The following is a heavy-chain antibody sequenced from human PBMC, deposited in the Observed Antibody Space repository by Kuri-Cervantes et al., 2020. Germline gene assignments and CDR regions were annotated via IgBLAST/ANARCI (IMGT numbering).Heavy chain of an antibody. CDR1: GFTFSSYW. D-gene: IGHD6-6*01. J-gene: IGHJ3*02. Sequence: GESLKISCAASGFTFSSYWMHWVRQAPGKGLVWVSRINSDGSSTSYADSVKGRFTISRDSAKNALYLQMNSLRAEDTAVYYCARVVGSSYAFDIWGQGTMVTVSS. V-gene: IGHV3-74*01. CDR3: ARVVGSSYAFDI. CDR2: INSDGSST.